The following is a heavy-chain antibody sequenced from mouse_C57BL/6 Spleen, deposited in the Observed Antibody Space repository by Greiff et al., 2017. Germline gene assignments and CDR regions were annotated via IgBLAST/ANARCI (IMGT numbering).Heavy chain of an antibody. Sequence: QVQLQQSGAELVKPGASVKLSCKASGYTFTEYTIHWVKQRSGQGLEWIGWFYPGSGSIKYNEKFKDKATLTADKSSSTVYMELSRLTSEDSAVYFCAKHEDRGYSNFGAMDYWGQGTSVTVSS. CDR3: AKHEDRGYSNFGAMDY. CDR2: FYPGSGSI. D-gene: IGHD2-5*01. J-gene: IGHJ4*01. CDR1: GYTFTEYT. V-gene: IGHV1-62-2*01.